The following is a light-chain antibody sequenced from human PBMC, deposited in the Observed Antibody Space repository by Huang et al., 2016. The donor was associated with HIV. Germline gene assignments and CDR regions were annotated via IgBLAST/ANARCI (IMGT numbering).Light chain of an antibody. CDR1: QSVSSN. V-gene: IGKV3-15*01. J-gene: IGKJ1*01. CDR3: QQTHTKPWT. Sequence: EIVMTQSPATLSVSPGERATLSCRASQSVSSNLAWYQQKAGQSPRLLIYGASTRATGIPARFSGSGSGTEFTLTISSLRPEDFATYYCQQTHTKPWTFGQGT. CDR2: GAS.